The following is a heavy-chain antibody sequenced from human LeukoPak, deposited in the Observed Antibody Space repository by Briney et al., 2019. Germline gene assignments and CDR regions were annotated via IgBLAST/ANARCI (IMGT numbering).Heavy chain of an antibody. CDR3: AREDDYNNIDY. Sequence: GGSLRLSCAVSGFTFSSYAMNWVRQAPGKGLEWVSKISSSSIIYYADSVKGRFTISRDNAKNSLFLQMNSLRAEDTAVYYCAREDDYNNIDYWGQGTLVTVSS. CDR1: GFTFSSYA. J-gene: IGHJ4*02. D-gene: IGHD4-11*01. CDR2: ISSSSII. V-gene: IGHV3-48*01.